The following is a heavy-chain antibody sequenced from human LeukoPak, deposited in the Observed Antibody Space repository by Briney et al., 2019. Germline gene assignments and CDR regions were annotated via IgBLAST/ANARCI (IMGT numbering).Heavy chain of an antibody. Sequence: ASVTVSCTASGYTFTSYYMHWVRQGPGQGLEWMGVINPSGGSTSYAQKFQGRVTMTRDTSTTTVYMELSSLRSEDTAVYYCAREGDTVMARRYFDYWGQGTLVTVSS. V-gene: IGHV1-46*01. D-gene: IGHD5-18*01. CDR3: AREGDTVMARRYFDY. J-gene: IGHJ4*02. CDR1: GYTFTSYY. CDR2: INPSGGST.